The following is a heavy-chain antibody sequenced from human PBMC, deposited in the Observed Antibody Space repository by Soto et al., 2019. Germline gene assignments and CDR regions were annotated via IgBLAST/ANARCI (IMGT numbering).Heavy chain of an antibody. J-gene: IGHJ6*02. CDR2: LSAYNRNT. V-gene: IGHV1-18*04. CDR1: AYTFTSHA. D-gene: IGHD6-13*01. Sequence: AGEDVYCSASAYTFTSHAINRVRLALGHGLERVGWLSAYNRNTTDAQKLHGRVTMTTDTSTSTAYMEVRSLRSDVTAVYYCARGRSGSGGIAAVKSYYYYGLDVWAQGTTVTVP. CDR3: ARGRSGSGGIAAVKSYYYYGLDV.